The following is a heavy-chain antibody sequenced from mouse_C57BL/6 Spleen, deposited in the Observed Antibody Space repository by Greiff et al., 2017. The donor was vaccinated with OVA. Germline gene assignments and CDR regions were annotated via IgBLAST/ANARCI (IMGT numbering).Heavy chain of an antibody. CDR3: AREGYDGYYL. J-gene: IGHJ2*01. Sequence: QVQLQQPGAELVRPGSSVKLSCKASGYTFPSSWMDWVKQRPGQGLEWIGNIYPSDSETHYNQKFKDKATLTGDKSSSTAYVQLSSLTSEDSAVYYCAREGYDGYYLWGQGTTLTVSS. D-gene: IGHD2-3*01. CDR2: IYPSDSET. CDR1: GYTFPSSW. V-gene: IGHV1-61*01.